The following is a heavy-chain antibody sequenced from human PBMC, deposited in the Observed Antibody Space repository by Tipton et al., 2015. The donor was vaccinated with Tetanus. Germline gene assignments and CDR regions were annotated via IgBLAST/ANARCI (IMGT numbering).Heavy chain of an antibody. Sequence: TLSLTCTVSGGSIGSYYWSWIRQPPGKGLEWIGYIYYSGSTNYNPSLKSRVTISVDTSKNQFSLKLSSVTAADTAVYYCARDGGQQLANYYYYGMDVWGQGTTVTVSS. CDR3: ARDGGQQLANYYYYGMDV. V-gene: IGHV4-59*01. D-gene: IGHD6-13*01. CDR1: GGSIGSYY. CDR2: IYYSGST. J-gene: IGHJ6*02.